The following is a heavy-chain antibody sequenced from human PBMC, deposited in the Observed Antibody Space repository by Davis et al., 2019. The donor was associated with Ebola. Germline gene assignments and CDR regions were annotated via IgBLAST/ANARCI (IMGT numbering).Heavy chain of an antibody. Sequence: ASVKVSCKASGYTFTGYYMHWVRQAPGQGLEWMGWINPNSGGTNYAQKFQGRVTMTRDTSISTAYMELSRLRSEDTAVYYCARGEYYYDSSGYYYFDYWGQGTLVTVSS. CDR2: INPNSGGT. CDR1: GYTFTGYY. J-gene: IGHJ4*02. CDR3: ARGEYYYDSSGYYYFDY. D-gene: IGHD3-22*01. V-gene: IGHV1-2*02.